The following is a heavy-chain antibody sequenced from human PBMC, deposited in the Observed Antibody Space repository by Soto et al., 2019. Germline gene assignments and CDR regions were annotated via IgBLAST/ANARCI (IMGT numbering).Heavy chain of an antibody. V-gene: IGHV1-3*01. CDR1: GYTFSSFA. J-gene: IGHJ4*02. D-gene: IGHD2-15*01. Sequence: QVQLVQSGAEVKKPGASVKVSCKTSGYTFSSFAIHWVRQAPGQGLEWMAWINPGDGYTRLLQKFQGRVTISRDTSAPTAFMELNSLTSEDTAVYYCAVGGGGTRYWGQGTLVTVSS. CDR3: AVGGGGTRY. CDR2: INPGDGYT.